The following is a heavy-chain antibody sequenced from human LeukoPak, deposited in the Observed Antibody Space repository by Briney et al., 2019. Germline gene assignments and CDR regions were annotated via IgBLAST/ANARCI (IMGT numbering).Heavy chain of an antibody. J-gene: IGHJ4*02. CDR2: IYYSGST. CDR3: AREAGWNDPFDY. CDR1: GGSISSYY. Sequence: PSETLSLTCTVSGGSISSYYWSWIRQPPGKGLEWIGYIYYSGSTNYNPSLKSRVTISVDTSKNQFSLKLSSVTAADTAVYYCAREAGWNDPFDYWGQGTLVTVSS. D-gene: IGHD1-1*01. V-gene: IGHV4-59*01.